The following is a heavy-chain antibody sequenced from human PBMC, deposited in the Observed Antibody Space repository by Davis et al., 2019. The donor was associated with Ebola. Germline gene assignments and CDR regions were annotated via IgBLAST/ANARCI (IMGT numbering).Heavy chain of an antibody. CDR3: ARGGLVPAALYL. V-gene: IGHV4-59*11. J-gene: IGHJ3*01. CDR2: IYDSGRT. CDR1: NGSISSLY. Sequence: PSETLSLTCTVSNGSISSLYWNWIRQPPGKGLEWIGIIYDSGRTNYNPSLKSRVPISADTSKNQFSLKLRSVTAADTAVYYCARGGLVPAALYLWGQGTMVTVSS. D-gene: IGHD2-2*01.